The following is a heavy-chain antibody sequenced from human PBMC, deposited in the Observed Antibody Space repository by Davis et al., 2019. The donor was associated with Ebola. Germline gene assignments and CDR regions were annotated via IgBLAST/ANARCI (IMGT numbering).Heavy chain of an antibody. D-gene: IGHD2-21*01. Sequence: PGGSLRLSCAASGFNVRNYAMTWVRQAPGKGLEWVSGISESGSGTYYADSVKGRFTISRDTSKNTVYLKMNSLRAEDTALYYCTKGGVIYPFGSWGQGTLVTVTS. CDR2: ISESGSGT. V-gene: IGHV3-23*01. J-gene: IGHJ5*01. CDR1: GFNVRNYA. CDR3: TKGGVIYPFGS.